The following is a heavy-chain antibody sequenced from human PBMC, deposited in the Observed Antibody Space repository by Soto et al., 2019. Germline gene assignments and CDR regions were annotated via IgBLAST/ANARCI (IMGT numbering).Heavy chain of an antibody. Sequence: SETLSLTCTASGGSSSSSTYSWGWIRQPPGKGLEWIGRMHYSGATYYNPSLKSRVSISVDTSKSQFSLKLTFVTAADTAVYFCARQGSNSSRRLSWFDPWGRGTLVAVSS. V-gene: IGHV4-39*01. D-gene: IGHD3-16*01. J-gene: IGHJ5*02. CDR1: GGSSSSSTYS. CDR3: ARQGSNSSRRLSWFDP. CDR2: MHYSGAT.